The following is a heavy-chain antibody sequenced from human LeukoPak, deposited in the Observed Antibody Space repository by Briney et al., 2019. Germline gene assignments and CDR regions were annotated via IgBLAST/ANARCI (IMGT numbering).Heavy chain of an antibody. Sequence: SETLSLTCTVYGGSFTAFYWSWIRQPPGKGLEWIGEIYHSGSTNYNPSLKSRVTISVDKSKNQFSLKLSSVTAADTAVYYCASVAAADDGPYCFDFWGQGTLVTVSS. J-gene: IGHJ4*02. V-gene: IGHV4-34*01. CDR1: GGSFTAFY. D-gene: IGHD6-13*01. CDR2: IYHSGST. CDR3: ASVAAADDGPYCFDF.